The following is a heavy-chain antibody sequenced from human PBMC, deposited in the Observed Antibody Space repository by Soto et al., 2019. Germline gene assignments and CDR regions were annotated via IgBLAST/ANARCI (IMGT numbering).Heavy chain of an antibody. J-gene: IGHJ4*02. CDR3: ARHVGNSPPGS. V-gene: IGHV4-39*01. D-gene: IGHD1-26*01. CDR1: GGSISSSNYH. CDR2: MYYSGSA. Sequence: PSETLSLTCTVSGGSISSSNYHWGWIRQPPGKGLEWIGSMYYSGSAYYNPSLRSRVTISVDTSKNQFSLKLTSVTAADTALFHCARHVGNSPPGSWGQGTLVTVSS.